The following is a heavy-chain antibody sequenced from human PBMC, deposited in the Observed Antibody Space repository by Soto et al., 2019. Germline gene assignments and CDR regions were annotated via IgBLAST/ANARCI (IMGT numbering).Heavy chain of an antibody. Sequence: PSETLSLTCGVSGGSLSGATYSWNWIRQPPGKGLEWIGYIFPSGTTYYNPSLKSRVTISIDVSKNQFSLSLRSLTAADTAVYYRARSREFDYWSQGTLVTVSS. J-gene: IGHJ4*02. V-gene: IGHV4-30-2*01. CDR3: ARSREFDY. CDR2: IFPSGTT. CDR1: GGSLSGATYS.